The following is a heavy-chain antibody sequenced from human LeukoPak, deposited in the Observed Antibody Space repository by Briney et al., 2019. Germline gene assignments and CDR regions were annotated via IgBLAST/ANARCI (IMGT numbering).Heavy chain of an antibody. CDR2: IGGGGYTI. Sequence: GGSLTLSCAASGFTFSDLYMSWIRQAPGKGLEWVSYIGGGGYTIYYADSVKGGFTISRDNAKNSLYLQMNNLRAEDTAVYYCARVGGNSDHDYWGQGTLVTVSS. J-gene: IGHJ4*02. CDR1: GFTFSDLY. D-gene: IGHD4-23*01. V-gene: IGHV3-11*01. CDR3: ARVGGNSDHDY.